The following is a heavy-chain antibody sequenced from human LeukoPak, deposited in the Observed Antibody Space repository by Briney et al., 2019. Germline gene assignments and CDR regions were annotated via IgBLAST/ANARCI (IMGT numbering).Heavy chain of an antibody. Sequence: SETLSLTCTVSGGSIISSSYYWGWIRQPPGKGLEWIGSIYYSGNTDYNPSLKSRVTMSVETSKNQFSLKLSSVTAADTAVYYCARGFVVRGVSPIRPALSGALHIWGQGTMVTVSS. J-gene: IGHJ3*02. D-gene: IGHD3-10*01. CDR1: GGSIISSSYY. CDR2: IYYSGNT. CDR3: ARGFVVRGVSPIRPALSGALHI. V-gene: IGHV4-39*07.